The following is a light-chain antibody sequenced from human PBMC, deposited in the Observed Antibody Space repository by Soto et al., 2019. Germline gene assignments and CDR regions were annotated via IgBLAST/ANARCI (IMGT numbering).Light chain of an antibody. CDR3: QTWDTGIRV. CDR2: LNSDGSH. J-gene: IGLJ2*01. Sequence: QLVLTQSPSASASLGASVKLTCTLSSGHSIYVIAWHQQQPGKGPRYLMKLNSDGSHRKGDGIPDRFSGSSSGAERYLTISSLQSEDEADYYCQTWDTGIRVFGGGTQLPVL. CDR1: SGHSIYV. V-gene: IGLV4-69*01.